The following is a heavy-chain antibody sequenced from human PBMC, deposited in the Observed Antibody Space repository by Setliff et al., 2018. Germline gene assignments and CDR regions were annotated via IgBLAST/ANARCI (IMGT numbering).Heavy chain of an antibody. V-gene: IGHV3-49*04. Sequence: QAGGSLSLSCTASGFTFGDYAMSWVRQAPGKGLEWVGFIRSKAYGGTTEYAASVKGRFTISRDDSKSIAYLQMNSLKTEDTAVYYCTRDLYDSSGRMRFDAFDIWGQGTMVTVSS. CDR1: GFTFGDYA. D-gene: IGHD3-22*01. CDR3: TRDLYDSSGRMRFDAFDI. CDR2: IRSKAYGGTT. J-gene: IGHJ3*02.